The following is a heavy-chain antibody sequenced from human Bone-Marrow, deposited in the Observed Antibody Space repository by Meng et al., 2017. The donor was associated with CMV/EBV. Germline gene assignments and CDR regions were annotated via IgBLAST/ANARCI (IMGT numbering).Heavy chain of an antibody. V-gene: IGHV5-51*01. Sequence: SGYTFPSYWIGWLRQLPGKGLEWLGIIYPGDSDTRYSPSFQGQVTISADKSISTAYLQWSSLKASDTAMYYCARRSRGSSSWRFDYWGQGTLVTVSS. J-gene: IGHJ4*02. CDR3: ARRSRGSSSWRFDY. D-gene: IGHD6-13*01. CDR2: IYPGDSDT. CDR1: GYTFPSYW.